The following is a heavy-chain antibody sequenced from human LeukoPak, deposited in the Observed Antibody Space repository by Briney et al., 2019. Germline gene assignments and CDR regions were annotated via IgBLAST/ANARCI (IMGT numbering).Heavy chain of an antibody. V-gene: IGHV4-59*01. CDR2: IYYSGST. D-gene: IGHD2-2*01. J-gene: IGHJ6*03. CDR1: GGSISDYY. Sequence: PLETLSLTCTVSGGSISDYYWNWIRQPPGKGLEWIGYIYYSGSTTYNPSLKSRVTMSVDTAKNQFSLKLRSVTAADTAVYYCARGDFCSSSNCYLRPMDVWGKGTTVTVPS. CDR3: ARGDFCSSSNCYLRPMDV.